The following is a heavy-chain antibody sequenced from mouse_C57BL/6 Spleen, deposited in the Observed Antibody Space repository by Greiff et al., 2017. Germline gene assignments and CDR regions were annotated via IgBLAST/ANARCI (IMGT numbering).Heavy chain of an antibody. Sequence: QVQLQQPGAELVKPGASVKMSCKASGYTFTSYWITWVKQRPGQGLAWIGDIYPGSGSTNYNEKFKSKATLTVDTSSSTAYMQLSSLTSEDSAVYYCARGGVYYSNYFDYWGQGTTLTVSS. V-gene: IGHV1-55*01. J-gene: IGHJ2*01. CDR2: IYPGSGST. CDR3: ARGGVYYSNYFDY. CDR1: GYTFTSYW. D-gene: IGHD2-5*01.